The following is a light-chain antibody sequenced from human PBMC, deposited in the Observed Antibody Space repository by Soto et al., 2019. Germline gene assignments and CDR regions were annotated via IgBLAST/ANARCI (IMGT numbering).Light chain of an antibody. Sequence: QPVLTQPPSASGTPGQRVTISCSGSSSNIGSNYVYWYQQLPGTAPKLLIYRNNQRPSGVPDRFSGSKSGTSASLAISGLRSEDEADYYCAAWDDSGVFGGGTKLTVL. V-gene: IGLV1-47*01. CDR1: SSNIGSNY. CDR2: RNN. CDR3: AAWDDSGV. J-gene: IGLJ3*02.